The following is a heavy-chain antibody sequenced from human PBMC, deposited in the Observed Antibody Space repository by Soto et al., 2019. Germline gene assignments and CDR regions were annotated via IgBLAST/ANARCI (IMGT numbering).Heavy chain of an antibody. J-gene: IGHJ6*02. V-gene: IGHV1-69*13. D-gene: IGHD3-10*01. CDR2: IIPIFGTA. Sequence: SVKVSCKASGGTFSSYAISWVRQAPGQGLEWMGGIIPIFGTANYAQKFQGRVTITADESTSTAYMELSSLRSEDTAVYYCARDDSSGSYFYYYGMDVWGQGTTVTVSS. CDR3: ARDDSSGSYFYYYGMDV. CDR1: GGTFSSYA.